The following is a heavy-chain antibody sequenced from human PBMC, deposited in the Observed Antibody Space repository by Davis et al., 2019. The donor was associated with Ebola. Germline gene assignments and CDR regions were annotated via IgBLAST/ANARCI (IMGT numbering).Heavy chain of an antibody. CDR3: ARSDSGGNWYFDL. V-gene: IGHV3-23*01. D-gene: IGHD4-17*01. J-gene: IGHJ2*01. CDR2: ISDSGDSP. CDR1: GITFSNYV. Sequence: PGGSLRLSCAASGITFSNYVMNWVRQAPAKGLDWVSSISDSGDSPNYAGSVKGRFTISRDNSKNSLYLQINSLGADDTALYHCARSDSGGNWYFDLWGRGTLVTVSS.